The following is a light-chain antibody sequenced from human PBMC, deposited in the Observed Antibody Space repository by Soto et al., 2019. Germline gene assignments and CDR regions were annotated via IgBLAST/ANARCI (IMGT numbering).Light chain of an antibody. CDR3: KHYNSHSYST. J-gene: IGKJ2*01. V-gene: IGKV1-5*03. CDR1: QSIQPF. CDR2: LAS. Sequence: DIQLTQFPSTLSASVGDAVTITCRASQSIQPFLAWYQQKPGKAPKLLIYLASCLESGVASRFSGSGSGTEFGTEFTLTISNLQPDDFAIYFCKHYNSHSYSTFGQGTKLEVK.